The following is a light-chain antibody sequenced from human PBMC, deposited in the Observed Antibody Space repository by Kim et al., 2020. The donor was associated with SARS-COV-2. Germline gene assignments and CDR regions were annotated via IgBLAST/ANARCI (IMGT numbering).Light chain of an antibody. Sequence: QSALTQPASVSGSPGQSITISCTGTSSDVGGYNYVSWYQQHPGKAPKLMIYDVSKRPSGFSNRFSGSKSGNTASLTISGLQADDEADYYCSSFTSSSTWVFGGGTQLTVL. J-gene: IGLJ3*02. V-gene: IGLV2-14*03. CDR3: SSFTSSSTWV. CDR1: SSDVGGYNY. CDR2: DVS.